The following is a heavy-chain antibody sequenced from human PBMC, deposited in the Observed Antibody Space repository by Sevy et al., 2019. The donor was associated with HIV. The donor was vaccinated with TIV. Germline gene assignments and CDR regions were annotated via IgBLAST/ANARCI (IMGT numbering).Heavy chain of an antibody. CDR2: IKGKIYDGTI. J-gene: IGHJ4*02. Sequence: EGSLRLSCAASGFTFSNAWMSWVRQAPGKGLEWVGRIKGKIYDGTIDYAAPVKGRFSISRDDSKNTLYLQMNSLKTEDTAVYYCTTASWSQEDYYNYWGQGTLVTVSS. D-gene: IGHD6-13*01. V-gene: IGHV3-15*01. CDR3: TTASWSQEDYYNY. CDR1: GFTFSNAW.